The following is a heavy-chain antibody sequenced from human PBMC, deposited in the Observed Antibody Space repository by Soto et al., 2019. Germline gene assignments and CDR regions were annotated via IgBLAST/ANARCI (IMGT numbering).Heavy chain of an antibody. D-gene: IGHD5-12*01. CDR1: GYTFTSYA. J-gene: IGHJ6*02. CDR2: INAGNGNT. Sequence: ASVKVSWKASGYTFTSYAMHWVRQAPGQRLGWMGWINAGNGNTKYSQKFQGRVTITRDTSASTAYMELSSLRSEDTAVYYCARGGGYEYYYYYGIDFWGQRSTDTGSS. V-gene: IGHV1-3*01. CDR3: ARGGGYEYYYYYGIDF.